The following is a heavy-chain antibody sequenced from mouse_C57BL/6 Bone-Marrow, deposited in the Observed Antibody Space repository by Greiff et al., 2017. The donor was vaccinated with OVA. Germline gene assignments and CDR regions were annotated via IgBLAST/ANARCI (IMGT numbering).Heavy chain of an antibody. J-gene: IGHJ1*03. Sequence: VQLQQPGAELVKPGASVKLSCKASGYTFTSYWMHWVKQRPGQGLEWIGMIHPNSGSTNYNEKFKSKATLTVDKSSSTAYMQLSSLTSEDSAVYYCARWGPHWYFDVWGTGTTVTVSS. CDR1: GYTFTSYW. CDR3: ARWGPHWYFDV. D-gene: IGHD3-3*01. CDR2: IHPNSGST. V-gene: IGHV1-64*01.